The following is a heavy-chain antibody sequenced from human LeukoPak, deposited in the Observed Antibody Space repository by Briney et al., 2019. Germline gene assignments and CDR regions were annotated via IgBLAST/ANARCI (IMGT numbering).Heavy chain of an antibody. V-gene: IGHV3-48*01. CDR3: AKDFTHTARGDY. J-gene: IGHJ4*02. Sequence: GGSLRLSCAASGFTFSSYSMNWVRQAPGKGLEWVSYITSSSSTIQYADSAKGRFTVSRDNAKNSLYLQMNSLRAEDTAVYYCAKDFTHTARGDYWGQGTLVTVSS. CDR1: GFTFSSYS. D-gene: IGHD3-10*01. CDR2: ITSSSSTI.